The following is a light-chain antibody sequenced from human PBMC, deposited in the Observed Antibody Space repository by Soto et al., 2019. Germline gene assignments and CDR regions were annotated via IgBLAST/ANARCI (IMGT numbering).Light chain of an antibody. J-gene: IGKJ4*01. Sequence: EIVMTQSPATLSVSPGERATLSCRASQSVSSNLAWYQQKPGQAPRLLIYGASTRATGLPDRISGSGSGTEFNLTISSLQSEDFALYYWQQYNDWPLTFGGGTRVEIK. CDR2: GAS. V-gene: IGKV3-15*01. CDR3: QQYNDWPLT. CDR1: QSVSSN.